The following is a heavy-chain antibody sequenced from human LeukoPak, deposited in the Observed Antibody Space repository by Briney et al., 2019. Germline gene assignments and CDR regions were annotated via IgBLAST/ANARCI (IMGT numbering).Heavy chain of an antibody. J-gene: IGHJ4*02. CDR3: AIDYYGF. V-gene: IGHV3-30-3*01. CDR2: ISYDGSNK. Sequence: GGSLRLSCAASGFTFSSYAMHWVRQAPGKGLEWVAVISYDGSNKYYADSVKGRFTISRDNSKNTLYLQMNSLRAEDTAVYYCAIDYYGFWGQGTLVTVSS. CDR1: GFTFSSYA.